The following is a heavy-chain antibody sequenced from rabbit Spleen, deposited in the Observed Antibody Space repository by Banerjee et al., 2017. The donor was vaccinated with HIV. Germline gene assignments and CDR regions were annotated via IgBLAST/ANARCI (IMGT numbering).Heavy chain of an antibody. V-gene: IGHV1S45*01. Sequence: QEQLVESGGGLVQPEGSLTLTCTASGFSFSSNYYICWVRQAPGKGLEWIGCIYPDGSGSTAYASWAKGRFTISKTSSTTVTLQMNSLTAADTATYFCARGSATMTMVITGYYLNLWGQGTLVTVS. CDR1: GFSFSSNYY. D-gene: IGHD2-1*01. CDR3: ARGSATMTMVITGYYLNL. CDR2: IYPDGSGST. J-gene: IGHJ4*01.